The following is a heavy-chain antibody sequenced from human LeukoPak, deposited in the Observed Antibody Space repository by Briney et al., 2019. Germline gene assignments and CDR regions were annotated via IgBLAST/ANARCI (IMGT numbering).Heavy chain of an antibody. Sequence: SETLSLTCTVSGDSISSYYWSWIRQPPGKGLEWIGYIYYSGHTNYNPSLRSRVTISLDTSKSQFSLKLSSMTAADTAVYYCARHSFGHLFDNWGQGTLVTVSS. CDR2: IYYSGHT. J-gene: IGHJ4*02. CDR3: ARHSFGHLFDN. CDR1: GDSISSYY. D-gene: IGHD5-18*01. V-gene: IGHV4-59*01.